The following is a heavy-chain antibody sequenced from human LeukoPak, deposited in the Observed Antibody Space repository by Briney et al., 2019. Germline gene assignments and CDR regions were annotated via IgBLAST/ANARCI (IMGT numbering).Heavy chain of an antibody. J-gene: IGHJ4*02. CDR3: ATLGSDFWSGFDY. D-gene: IGHD3-3*01. Sequence: ASVKVSCKLSGNTLRELPIQWVRQAGGKGLEWMAGFDPENAEIVYAQKFQGRVTMTEDTSTNTAYMELTSLTSDDTPLYYCATLGSDFWSGFDYWGQGTQVTVSS. CDR2: FDPENAEI. CDR1: GNTLRELP. V-gene: IGHV1-24*01.